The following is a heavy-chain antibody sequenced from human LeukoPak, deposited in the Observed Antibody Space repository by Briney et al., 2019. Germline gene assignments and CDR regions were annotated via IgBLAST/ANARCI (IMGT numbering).Heavy chain of an antibody. J-gene: IGHJ6*03. D-gene: IGHD6-13*01. CDR3: ARRRRLAGYSTSWYESYDYYYMDV. V-gene: IGHV4-34*01. Sequence: GSLRLSCAASGFTFSSYGMSWVRQAPGKGLEWIGEINHSGSTNYNPSLKSRVTISVDTSKNQFSLRLNSVTAADTAVYYCARRRRLAGYSTSWYESYDYYYMDVWGKGSSVTISS. CDR1: GFTFSSYG. CDR2: INHSGST.